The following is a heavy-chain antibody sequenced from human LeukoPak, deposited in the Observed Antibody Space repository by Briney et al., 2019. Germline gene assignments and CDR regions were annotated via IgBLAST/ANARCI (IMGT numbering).Heavy chain of an antibody. Sequence: ASVKVSCKASGGTFSSYAISWVRQAPGQGLEWMGGIIPISGTANYAQRFQGRVTITADKSTSTAYMELSSLRSEDTAVYYCARGYEMGDFYFDYWGQGTLVTVSS. CDR1: GGTFSSYA. D-gene: IGHD2-21*02. V-gene: IGHV1-69*06. CDR3: ARGYEMGDFYFDY. CDR2: IIPISGTA. J-gene: IGHJ4*02.